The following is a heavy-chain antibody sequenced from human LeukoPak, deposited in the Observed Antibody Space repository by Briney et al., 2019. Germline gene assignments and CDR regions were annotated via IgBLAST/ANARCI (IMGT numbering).Heavy chain of an antibody. D-gene: IGHD1-7*01. J-gene: IGHJ4*02. Sequence: GASVKVSCKASGGTFSSYAISWVRQAPGQGLEWMGWISAYNGNTNYAQKFQGRVTMTTDTSTNTAYMELRSLRSDDTAVYYCARVRRELLDYSFDYWGQGTLVTVSS. V-gene: IGHV1-18*01. CDR2: ISAYNGNT. CDR3: ARVRRELLDYSFDY. CDR1: GGTFSSYA.